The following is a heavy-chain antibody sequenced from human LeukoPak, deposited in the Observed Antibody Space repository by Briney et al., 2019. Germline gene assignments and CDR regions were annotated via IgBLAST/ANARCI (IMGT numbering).Heavy chain of an antibody. CDR2: IYYSGST. V-gene: IGHV4-59*01. J-gene: IGHJ3*02. CDR3: ARATTVTTRPDAFDI. Sequence: PSETLSLTCTVSGGSISSYYWSWIRQPPGKGLEWIGYIYYSGSTNYYPSLKSRVTISVDTSKNQFSLKLSSVTAADTAVYYCARATTVTTRPDAFDIWGQGTMVTVSS. D-gene: IGHD4-17*01. CDR1: GGSISSYY.